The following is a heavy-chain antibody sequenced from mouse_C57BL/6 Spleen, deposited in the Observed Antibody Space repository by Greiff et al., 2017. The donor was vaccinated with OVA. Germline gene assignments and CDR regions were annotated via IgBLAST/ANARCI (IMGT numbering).Heavy chain of an antibody. CDR2: INPGSGGT. V-gene: IGHV1-54*01. J-gene: IGHJ1*03. CDR3: ARWDGSSYRWYYDV. Sequence: QVQLQQSGAELVRPGTSVKVSCKASGYAFTNYLIEWVKQRPGQGLEWIGVINPGSGGTNYNEKFKGKATLTADKSSSTAYMQLSSLTSEDSAVYVCARWDGSSYRWYYDVWGTGTTVTVSS. D-gene: IGHD1-1*01. CDR1: GYAFTNYL.